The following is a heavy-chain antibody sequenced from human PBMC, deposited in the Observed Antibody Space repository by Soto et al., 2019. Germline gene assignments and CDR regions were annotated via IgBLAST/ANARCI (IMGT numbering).Heavy chain of an antibody. CDR3: AKDPTYYYDSSGYIH. J-gene: IGHJ4*02. Sequence: WRSLRLSCSASVFTFSSYAMSWFRQAPGKGLEWVSAISGSGGSTYYADSVKGRFTISRDNSKNTLYLQMNSLRAEDTAVYYCAKDPTYYYDSSGYIHWGQGTLVTVSS. CDR1: VFTFSSYA. V-gene: IGHV3-23*01. D-gene: IGHD3-22*01. CDR2: ISGSGGST.